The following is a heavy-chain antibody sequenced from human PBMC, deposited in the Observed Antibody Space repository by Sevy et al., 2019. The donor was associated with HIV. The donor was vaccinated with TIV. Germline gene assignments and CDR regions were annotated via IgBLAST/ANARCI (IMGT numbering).Heavy chain of an antibody. J-gene: IGHJ4*02. D-gene: IGHD6-19*01. CDR2: INQSGGQK. V-gene: IGHV3-7*01. Sequence: GGSLRLSCVVSGITFSNNWISWVRQAPGKELEWVANINQSGGQKYYVDSVKGRFTISRDNAKNSLYLHMNSLRVDDTAVYYCVTDGGGGGAPGSGYWGQGTLVTVSS. CDR1: GITFSNNW. CDR3: VTDGGGGGAPGSGY.